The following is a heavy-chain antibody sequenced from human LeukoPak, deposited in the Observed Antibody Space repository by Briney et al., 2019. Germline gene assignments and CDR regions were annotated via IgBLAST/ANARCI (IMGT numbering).Heavy chain of an antibody. CDR2: ISAYNGNT. CDR1: GYTFITYG. CDR3: ARVFWDGYYRHYYYMDV. V-gene: IGHV1-18*01. J-gene: IGHJ6*03. Sequence: ASVKVSCKASGYTFITYGISWVRQAPGQGLEWMGWISAYNGNTNYAQKLQGRVTMTTDTSTTTAYMELRSLRSDDTAVYYCARVFWDGYYRHYYYMDVWGKGTTVTVSS. D-gene: IGHD1-26*01.